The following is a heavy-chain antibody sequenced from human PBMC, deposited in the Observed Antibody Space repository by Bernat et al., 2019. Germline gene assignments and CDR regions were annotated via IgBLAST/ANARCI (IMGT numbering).Heavy chain of an antibody. V-gene: IGHV1-69*01. CDR2: IIPIFGTA. J-gene: IGHJ4*02. Sequence: QVQLVQSGAEVKKPGSSVKVSCKASGGTFSSYAISWVRQAPGQGLEWMGGIIPIFGTANYAQKFQGRVTITADEATGIAYMELSSLRSEDTAVYYCARGRNRHKGAQWLVRRSFDYWGQGTLVTVSS. CDR3: ARGRNRHKGAQWLVRRSFDY. CDR1: GGTFSSYA. D-gene: IGHD6-19*01.